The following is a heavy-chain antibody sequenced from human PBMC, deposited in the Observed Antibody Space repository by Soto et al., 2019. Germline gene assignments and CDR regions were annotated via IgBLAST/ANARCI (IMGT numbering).Heavy chain of an antibody. Sequence: SVKVSCKASRVAFSKFIVTWVRQAPGLGLEWVGGIIPIFGTANYAQKFQGRVTITADESTSTSYMEVNNLRSGDTAVYYCAKVRYSSPMGYYYGMDVWGQGTTVTVSS. J-gene: IGHJ6*02. D-gene: IGHD6-19*01. CDR1: RVAFSKFI. V-gene: IGHV1-69*13. CDR2: IIPIFGTA. CDR3: AKVRYSSPMGYYYGMDV.